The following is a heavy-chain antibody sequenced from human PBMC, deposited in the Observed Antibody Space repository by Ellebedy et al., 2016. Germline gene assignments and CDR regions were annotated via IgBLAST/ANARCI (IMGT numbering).Heavy chain of an antibody. V-gene: IGHV3-53*01. D-gene: IGHD2-8*01. Sequence: GGSLRLSXAVSGFSVSSNDMSWVRQAPGKGLELVSLIYGGRASYYAESVKGRFTISRDISQKTLYLQMSDLGVEDTAMYYCVTRHNGAFDLWGQGTMVTVSS. CDR1: GFSVSSND. J-gene: IGHJ3*01. CDR2: IYGGRAS. CDR3: VTRHNGAFDL.